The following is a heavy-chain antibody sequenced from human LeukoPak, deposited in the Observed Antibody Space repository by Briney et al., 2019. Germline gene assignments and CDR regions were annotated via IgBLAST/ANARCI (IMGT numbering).Heavy chain of an antibody. J-gene: IGHJ4*02. CDR3: ARDLDSYYGSGK. CDR2: IGGYNGNT. V-gene: IGHV1-18*01. D-gene: IGHD3-10*01. CDR1: GYTFTSYG. Sequence: ASVKVSCKASGYTFTSYGVSWVRQAPGQGLEWMGWIGGYNGNTHYAQKFQGRVTVTTEISMSTVYMELKNLRSDDTAVYYCARDLDSYYGSGKWGQGTLVTISS.